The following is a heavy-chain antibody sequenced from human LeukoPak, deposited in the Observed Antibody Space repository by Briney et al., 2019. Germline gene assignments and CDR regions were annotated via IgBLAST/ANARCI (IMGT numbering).Heavy chain of an antibody. J-gene: IGHJ2*01. Sequence: SVKVSCKASGGTFSYAFSWVRQAPGQRLEWLGRIIPVLGLADYSQNFQGRVTISADSSTSTAFMELSNLRSEDTAGYFCARENPPSTVTAWYFDLWGRGTLVTVSS. CDR1: GGTFSYA. V-gene: IGHV1-69*04. CDR3: ARENPPSTVTAWYFDL. D-gene: IGHD4-17*01. CDR2: IIPVLGLA.